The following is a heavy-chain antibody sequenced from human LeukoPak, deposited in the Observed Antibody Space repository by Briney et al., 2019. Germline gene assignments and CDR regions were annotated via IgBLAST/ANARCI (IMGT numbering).Heavy chain of an antibody. CDR2: FNSDGSST. CDR1: GFTFINYW. Sequence: PGGSLRLSCAASGFTFINYWMHWVRQAPGKGLVWVSHFNSDGSSTNYADSVKGRFTISRDNAKKSLYLQMNSLRVDDTAVYYCARGGYSYTWPPSYYYGMDVWGQGTTVTASS. CDR3: ARGGYSYTWPPSYYYGMDV. D-gene: IGHD3-16*02. J-gene: IGHJ6*02. V-gene: IGHV3-74*01.